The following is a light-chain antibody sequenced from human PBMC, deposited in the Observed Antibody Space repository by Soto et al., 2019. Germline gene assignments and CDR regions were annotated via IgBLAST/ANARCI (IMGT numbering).Light chain of an antibody. J-gene: IGKJ1*01. CDR3: QQYGRSPPAWT. CDR1: QSVSSSY. CDR2: GAS. V-gene: IGKV3-20*01. Sequence: ETVLTQSPGTLSLSPGETATLSCRASQSVSSSYLAWYQQKPGQAPRLLIYGASGRATGIPDRFSGSGSGTDLTLTISRLEPKDFVVYYCQQYGRSPPAWTFGQGTKVEIK.